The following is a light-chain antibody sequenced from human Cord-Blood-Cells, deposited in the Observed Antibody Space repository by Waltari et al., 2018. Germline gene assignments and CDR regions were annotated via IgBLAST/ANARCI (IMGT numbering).Light chain of an antibody. Sequence: QSALTQPASVSGSPGQSITISCTGTSSDVGGYNYVPWYQQHPSKAPKLMIYDVSNRPSGVANRFSGAKSGNTASLTISRLQAEGEADYYCSSYTSSSTPWVFGGGTKLTVL. CDR1: SSDVGGYNY. V-gene: IGLV2-14*01. J-gene: IGLJ3*02. CDR2: DVS. CDR3: SSYTSSSTPWV.